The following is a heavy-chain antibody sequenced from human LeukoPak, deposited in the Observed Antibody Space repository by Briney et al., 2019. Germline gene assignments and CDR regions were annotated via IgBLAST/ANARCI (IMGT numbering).Heavy chain of an antibody. D-gene: IGHD3-22*01. CDR3: ARGDYYDNSGYLYY. J-gene: IGHJ4*02. CDR1: GYSISSGCY. Sequence: PSETLSLTCAVSGYSISSGCYWGWIRQPPGKGLEWIGSIYHSGSTYYNPSLKSRVTISVDTSKNQFSLKLSSVTAADTAVYYCARGDYYDNSGYLYYWGQGTLVTVSS. V-gene: IGHV4-38-2*01. CDR2: IYHSGST.